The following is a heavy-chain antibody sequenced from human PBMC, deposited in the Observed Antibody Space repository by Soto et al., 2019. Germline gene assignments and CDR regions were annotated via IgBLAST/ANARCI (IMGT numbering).Heavy chain of an antibody. CDR3: AKQGGPEGYYGMDV. CDR2: ISGSGGST. J-gene: IGHJ6*02. D-gene: IGHD3-16*01. Sequence: PGGSLRLSCAASGFTFSSYAMSWVSQAPGKGLEWVSAISGSGGSTYYADSVKGRFTISRDNSKNTLYLQMNSLRAEDTAVYYCAKQGGPEGYYGMDVWGQGTTVTVSS. V-gene: IGHV3-23*01. CDR1: GFTFSSYA.